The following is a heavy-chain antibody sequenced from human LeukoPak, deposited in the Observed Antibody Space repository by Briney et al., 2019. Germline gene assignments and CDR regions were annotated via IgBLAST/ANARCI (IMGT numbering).Heavy chain of an antibody. CDR3: ARGRSSGPYFFVY. V-gene: IGHV3-23*01. Sequence: GGSLRLTCTASGFTFSSYAMSWIRQAPGKGLEWVSSNSGSGCSTYYSDSVKGRFTISRDNSKNTLYLQMNSLTADDTAVYYGARGRSSGPYFFVYWGEGGLVTVSS. CDR1: GFTFSSYA. D-gene: IGHD3-22*01. J-gene: IGHJ4*02. CDR2: NSGSGCST.